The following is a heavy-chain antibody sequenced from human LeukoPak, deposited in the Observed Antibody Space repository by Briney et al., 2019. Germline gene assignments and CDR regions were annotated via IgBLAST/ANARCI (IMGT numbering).Heavy chain of an antibody. CDR1: GGSFSGYY. J-gene: IGHJ6*03. V-gene: IGHV4-34*01. CDR3: ARGDRYCSSTSCYTGYYYYYMDV. Sequence: PSETLSLTCAVYGGSFSGYYWSWIRQPPGKGLEWIGEINHSGSTNYNPSLKSRVTISVDTSKNQFSLKLSSVTAADTAVYYCARGDRYCSSTSCYTGYYYYYMDVWGKGTTVTVSS. D-gene: IGHD2-2*02. CDR2: INHSGST.